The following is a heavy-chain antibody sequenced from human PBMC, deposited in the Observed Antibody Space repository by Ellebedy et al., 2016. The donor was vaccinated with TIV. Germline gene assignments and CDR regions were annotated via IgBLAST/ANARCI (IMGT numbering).Heavy chain of an antibody. CDR3: ARGRGGGSDSSTPRYYFDY. V-gene: IGHV3-23*01. D-gene: IGHD2-2*01. J-gene: IGHJ4*02. Sequence: GESLKISCSTSGFTFSSFAMSWVRQDPGKGLEWVSSITHSDGRTYYADSMKGRFTIFRDNSKNTLYLQMDSLRAEDTALYYCARGRGGGSDSSTPRYYFDYWGQGTLVTASS. CDR2: ITHSDGRT. CDR1: GFTFSSFA.